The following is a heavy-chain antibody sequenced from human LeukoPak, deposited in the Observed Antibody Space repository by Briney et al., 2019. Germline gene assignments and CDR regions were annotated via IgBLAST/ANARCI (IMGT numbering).Heavy chain of an antibody. CDR3: ARGYVLLDY. Sequence: GGSLRLSCAASGFTLSTYAMHWVRQAPGKGLEYVSAITTNGGSTYYANSVKGRFTISRDNSKNTLYLQMGSLRAEDMAVYYCARGYVLLDYWGQGTLVTVSS. CDR1: GFTLSTYA. V-gene: IGHV3-64*01. D-gene: IGHD2/OR15-2a*01. CDR2: ITTNGGST. J-gene: IGHJ4*02.